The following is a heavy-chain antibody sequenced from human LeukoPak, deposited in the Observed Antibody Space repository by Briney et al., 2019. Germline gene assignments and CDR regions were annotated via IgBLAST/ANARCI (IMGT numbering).Heavy chain of an antibody. CDR1: GYTFTSYY. J-gene: IGHJ6*03. CDR3: AREATGDRLRYYYYYMDV. CDR2: SNPSGGST. D-gene: IGHD7-27*01. Sequence: ASVKVSCKASGYTFTSYYMHWVRQAPGQGLEWMGISNPSGGSTSYAQKFQGRVTMTRDTSTSTVYMELSSLRSEDTAVYYCAREATGDRLRYYYYYMDVWGKGTTVTISS. V-gene: IGHV1-46*01.